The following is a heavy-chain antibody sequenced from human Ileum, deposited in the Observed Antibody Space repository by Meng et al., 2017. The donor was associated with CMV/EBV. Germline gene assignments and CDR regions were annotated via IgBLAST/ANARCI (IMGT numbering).Heavy chain of an antibody. CDR1: GFPFRNYG. D-gene: IGHD4-23*01. J-gene: IGHJ5*02. Sequence: SGFPFRNYGMSWVRQAPGKGLEWVSSTSGSGTSAFYADSVKGRFTISRDNSKNTVSLQMNSLRADDTAVYYCAKGVDYSGSSWFDPWGQGTLVTVSS. CDR3: AKGVDYSGSSWFDP. V-gene: IGHV3-23*01. CDR2: TSGSGTSA.